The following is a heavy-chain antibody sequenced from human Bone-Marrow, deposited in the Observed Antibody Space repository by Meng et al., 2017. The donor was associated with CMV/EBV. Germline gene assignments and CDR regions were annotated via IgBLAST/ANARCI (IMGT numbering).Heavy chain of an antibody. CDR1: GGTFSSYA. V-gene: IGHV1-69*10. D-gene: IGHD2-2*01. J-gene: IGHJ3*02. Sequence: SVKVSCKASGGTFSSYAISWVRQAPGQGLEWMGGIIPILGIANYAQKFQGRVTITADKSTSTAYMELSSLRSEDTAVYYCARSVCSSTSCYPPMWVFDIWGQGTMVAVSS. CDR2: IIPILGIA. CDR3: ARSVCSSTSCYPPMWVFDI.